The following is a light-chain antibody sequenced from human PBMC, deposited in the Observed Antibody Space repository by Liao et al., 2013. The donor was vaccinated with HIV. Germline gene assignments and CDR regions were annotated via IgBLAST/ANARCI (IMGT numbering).Light chain of an antibody. V-gene: IGLV3-1*01. CDR3: QAWDNSIAM. CDR1: KLGDKY. Sequence: SYELTQPPSVSTSPGQTASISCSGEKLGDKYVCWYHQRPGQSPVLLIYQDSKRPSGVPARFSGSNSGNTATLTISETQPMDEADYFCQAWDNSIAMFGGGTRVTVL. J-gene: IGLJ3*02. CDR2: QDS.